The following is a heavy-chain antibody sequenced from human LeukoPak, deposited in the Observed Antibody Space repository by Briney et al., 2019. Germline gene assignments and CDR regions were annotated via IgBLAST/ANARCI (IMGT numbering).Heavy chain of an antibody. CDR3: ARDTPTELRLGELSLYLGAFDI. D-gene: IGHD3-16*02. CDR2: SYSGGST. V-gene: IGHV3-53*01. CDR1: GFTVSSNY. Sequence: GVSLRLSCAASGFTVSSNYMSWVRQAPGKGLEWVSVSYSGGSTYYAASVKGRFTISRDNSKNTLYLQMNSLRAEDTAVYYCARDTPTELRLGELSLYLGAFDIWGQGTMVTVSS. J-gene: IGHJ3*02.